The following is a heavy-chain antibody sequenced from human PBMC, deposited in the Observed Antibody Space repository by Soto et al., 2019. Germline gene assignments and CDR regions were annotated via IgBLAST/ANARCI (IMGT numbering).Heavy chain of an antibody. CDR3: AKRGYGRYNWFDP. D-gene: IGHD5-18*01. Sequence: PXGSLRLSCAASGFTFSSYCVHGVRQAPGKGLEWVAVISYDGSNKYYADSVKGRFTISRDNSKNTLYLQMNSLRAEDTAVYYCAKRGYGRYNWFDPWGQGTLVTVSS. J-gene: IGHJ5*02. V-gene: IGHV3-30*18. CDR2: ISYDGSNK. CDR1: GFTFSSYC.